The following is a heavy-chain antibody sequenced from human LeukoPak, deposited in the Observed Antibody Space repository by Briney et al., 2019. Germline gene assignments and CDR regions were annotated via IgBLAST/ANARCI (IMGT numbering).Heavy chain of an antibody. CDR3: AVGELSAYYFDY. CDR2: IYYGGST. D-gene: IGHD3-10*01. J-gene: IGHJ4*02. Sequence: SETLSLTCTVSGGSISSYYWSWIRQPPGKGLEWIGYIYYGGSTYYNPSLKSRVTISVDTSKNQFSLKLSSVTAADTAVYYCAVGELSAYYFDYWGQGTLVTVSS. V-gene: IGHV4-59*06. CDR1: GGSISSYY.